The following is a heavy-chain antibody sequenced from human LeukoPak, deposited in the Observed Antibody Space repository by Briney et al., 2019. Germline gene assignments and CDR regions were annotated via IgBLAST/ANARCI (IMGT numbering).Heavy chain of an antibody. V-gene: IGHV1-46*01. Sequence: ASVKVSCKASGYTFTSYYMHWVRQAPGQGLEWMGIISPSGGSTSYAQKFQGRVTMTRDTSTSTVYMELSSLRSEDTAVYYCARDLRILNYYDSSGYWLGTPGYWGQGTLVTVSS. J-gene: IGHJ4*02. D-gene: IGHD3-22*01. CDR3: ARDLRILNYYDSSGYWLGTPGY. CDR1: GYTFTSYY. CDR2: ISPSGGST.